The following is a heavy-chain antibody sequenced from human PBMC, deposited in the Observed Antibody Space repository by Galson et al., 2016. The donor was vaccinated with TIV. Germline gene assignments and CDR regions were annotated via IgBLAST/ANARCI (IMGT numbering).Heavy chain of an antibody. D-gene: IGHD3-22*01. Sequence: SVKVSCKASGDIFINYPISWVRQAPGQGLEWMGGIMPIFDKPTYAQKFQGRVTITTDKSTSTTYMVLSSLRSEDTALYSCARGGGTYYQTYWYSNLWGRGTRVTVSS. J-gene: IGHJ2*01. V-gene: IGHV1-69*05. CDR3: ARGGGTYYQTYWYSNL. CDR2: IMPIFDKP. CDR1: GDIFINYP.